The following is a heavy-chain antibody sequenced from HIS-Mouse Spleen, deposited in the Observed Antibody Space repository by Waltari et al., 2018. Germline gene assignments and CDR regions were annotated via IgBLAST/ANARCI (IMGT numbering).Heavy chain of an antibody. Sequence: QLQLQESGPGLVKPSETLSLTCTVSGRSISSSSYYLRWIRQPPGKGLEWIGSIYYSGSTYYNPSLKSRVTISVDTSKNQFSLKLSSVTAADTAVYYCAREIPYSSSWYDWYFDLWGRGTLVTVSS. V-gene: IGHV4-39*07. CDR2: IYYSGST. CDR1: GRSISSSSYY. D-gene: IGHD6-13*01. J-gene: IGHJ2*01. CDR3: AREIPYSSSWYDWYFDL.